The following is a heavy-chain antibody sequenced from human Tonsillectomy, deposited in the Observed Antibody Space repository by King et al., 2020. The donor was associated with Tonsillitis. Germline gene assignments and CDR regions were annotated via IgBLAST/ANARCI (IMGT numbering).Heavy chain of an antibody. CDR3: ARSPIYDSSGYYSFDY. CDR1: GYIFTGYY. Sequence: QLVQSGAEVKKPGASVKVSCKASGYIFTGYYMHWVRQAPGQGLEWMGRINPNSGGTNYAQKFRGRVTMTRDTSISTAYMELSRLNSDDTVVYYCARSPIYDSSGYYSFDYWGQGTLVTVSS. J-gene: IGHJ4*02. V-gene: IGHV1-2*05. CDR2: INPNSGGT. D-gene: IGHD3-22*01.